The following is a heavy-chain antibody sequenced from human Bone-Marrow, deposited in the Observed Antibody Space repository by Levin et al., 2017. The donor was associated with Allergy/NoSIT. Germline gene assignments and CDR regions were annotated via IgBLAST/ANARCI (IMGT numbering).Heavy chain of an antibody. Sequence: GGSLRLSCTASGFSFSSYVLSWVRQAPGKGLEWVSGISGSGSLTHYADSVKGRLTISRDNSKRTMYLQISSLRGADTAVYYCARSPLGGGIVTRFDYWGQGVLVAVSS. J-gene: IGHJ4*02. D-gene: IGHD3-9*01. CDR2: ISGSGSLT. CDR1: GFSFSSYV. V-gene: IGHV3-23*01. CDR3: ARSPLGGGIVTRFDY.